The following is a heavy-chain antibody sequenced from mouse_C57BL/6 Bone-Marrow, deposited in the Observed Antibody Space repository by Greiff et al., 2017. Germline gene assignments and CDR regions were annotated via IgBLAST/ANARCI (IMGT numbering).Heavy chain of an antibody. Sequence: EVMLVESGGDLVKPGGSLKLSCAASGFTFSSYGMSWVRQTPDKRLEWVATISSGGSYTYYPDSVKGRFTISRDNAKNTLYLQMSSLKSEDTAMYYCASLIYYDYDGFAYWGQGTLVTVSA. D-gene: IGHD2-4*01. V-gene: IGHV5-6*02. CDR1: GFTFSSYG. CDR3: ASLIYYDYDGFAY. CDR2: ISSGGSYT. J-gene: IGHJ3*01.